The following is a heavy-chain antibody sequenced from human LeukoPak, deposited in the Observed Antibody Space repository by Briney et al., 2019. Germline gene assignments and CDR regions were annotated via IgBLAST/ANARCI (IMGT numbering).Heavy chain of an antibody. J-gene: IGHJ4*02. Sequence: GGSLRLSCAASGFTFSSYSMKWVRQAPGKGLEWVSSISSSSSYIYYADSVKGRFTISRDNAKNSLYLQMNSLRAEDTALYYCAKLGDLRGAIDYWGQGTLVTVSS. CDR1: GFTFSSYS. D-gene: IGHD3-10*01. CDR2: ISSSSSYI. V-gene: IGHV3-21*04. CDR3: AKLGDLRGAIDY.